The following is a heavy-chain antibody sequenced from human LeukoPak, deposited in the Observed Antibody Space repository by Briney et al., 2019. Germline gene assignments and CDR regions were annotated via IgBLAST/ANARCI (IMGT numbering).Heavy chain of an antibody. J-gene: IGHJ4*02. CDR1: GASIRSDTYNYY. CDR2: IFHSGST. V-gene: IGHV4-39*01. CDR3: ARHKTGSFSTASDY. D-gene: IGHD1-26*01. Sequence: PSETLSLTCTVSGASIRSDTYNYYWGWIRQPPGKGLEWIGSIFHSGSTSYNPSLKSRVTISVDTSKNHFGLNLNPMTASDTAVYYCARHKTGSFSTASDYWGQGTLVTVSS.